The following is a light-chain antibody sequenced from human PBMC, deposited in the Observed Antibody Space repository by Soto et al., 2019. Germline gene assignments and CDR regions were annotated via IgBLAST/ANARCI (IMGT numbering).Light chain of an antibody. V-gene: IGKV1-5*01. CDR1: QSLNNY. CDR3: QQYYRSSIT. CDR2: DAS. J-gene: IGKJ5*01. Sequence: DIQLTQSHYTLSASVGDRVTITCLASQSLNNYLAWYQQKPGKAPKLLIYDASTLERGVPSRFSGTGSGTEFTLTISSLQPDDFATYYCQQYYRSSITFGQGTRLEI.